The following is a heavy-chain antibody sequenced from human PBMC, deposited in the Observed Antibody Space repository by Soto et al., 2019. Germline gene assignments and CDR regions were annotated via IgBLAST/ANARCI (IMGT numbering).Heavy chain of an antibody. J-gene: IGHJ3*02. V-gene: IGHV5-10-1*01. D-gene: IGHD3-22*01. CDR2: IDPSDSYT. CDR3: ARHATHYYDSSGYYGRSAFDI. Sequence: ESLKIWFKGAGYSFTSYWISWVRQIPGKGLEWMGRIDPSDSYTNYSPSFQGHVTISADKSISTAYLQWSSLKASDTAMYYCARHATHYYDSSGYYGRSAFDIWGQGTMVTVS. CDR1: GYSFTSYW.